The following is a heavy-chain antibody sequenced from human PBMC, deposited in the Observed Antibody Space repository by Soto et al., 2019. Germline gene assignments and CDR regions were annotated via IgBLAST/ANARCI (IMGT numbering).Heavy chain of an antibody. CDR1: GGTFSSYA. Sequence: ASVKVSCKASGGTFSSYAIIWVRQAPGQGLEWMGGIIPIFGTANYAQKFQGRVTITADESTSTAYMELSSLRSEDTAVYYCARDLNDYVWGSYYYYYGMDVWGQGTTVTVSS. D-gene: IGHD3-16*01. CDR2: IIPIFGTA. J-gene: IGHJ6*02. V-gene: IGHV1-69*13. CDR3: ARDLNDYVWGSYYYYYGMDV.